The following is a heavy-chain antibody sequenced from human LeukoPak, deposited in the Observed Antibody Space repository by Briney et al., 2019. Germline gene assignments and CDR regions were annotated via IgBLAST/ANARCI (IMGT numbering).Heavy chain of an antibody. CDR2: ISGSGGST. CDR3: ATDSSPSGTLKYYFDN. D-gene: IGHD6-25*01. J-gene: IGHJ4*02. Sequence: QPGGSLRLSCAASGFIFSSYAMSWVRQVPGKGLEWVSGISGSGGSTYYADSLKGRFTISRDNSKNTLYLQMNSLRADDAALYYCATDSSPSGTLKYYFDNWGQGILVTVSS. CDR1: GFIFSSYA. V-gene: IGHV3-23*01.